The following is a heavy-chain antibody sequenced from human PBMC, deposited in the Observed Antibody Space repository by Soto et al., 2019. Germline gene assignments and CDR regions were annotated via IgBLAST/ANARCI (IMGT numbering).Heavy chain of an antibody. Sequence: GGSRSPPWPGPGFTSGAPYRSWIGQAPGKGLEWLSYISPGSRYPAYADSVKGRFTISRDNAKRSLYLQMMSLTAEDTAIYYCVRGGGGGLFDPWGQGTMVTSPQ. CDR1: GFTSGAPY. D-gene: IGHD2-15*01. V-gene: IGHV3-11*06. CDR2: ISPGSRYP. CDR3: VRGGGGGLFDP. J-gene: IGHJ5*02.